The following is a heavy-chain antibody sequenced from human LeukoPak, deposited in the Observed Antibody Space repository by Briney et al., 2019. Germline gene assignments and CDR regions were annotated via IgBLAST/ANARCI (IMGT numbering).Heavy chain of an antibody. J-gene: IGHJ4*02. Sequence: PSQTLSLTCTVSGVSISSASYDWSWIRQPAGKGLEWIGRIYSSGSTNYNPSLKSRVTISVDTSKNQFSLKLSSVTAADTAVYYCAMRERLAAAFDYWGQGTLVTVSS. V-gene: IGHV4-61*02. CDR3: AMRERLAAAFDY. CDR1: GVSISSASYD. D-gene: IGHD6-13*01. CDR2: IYSSGST.